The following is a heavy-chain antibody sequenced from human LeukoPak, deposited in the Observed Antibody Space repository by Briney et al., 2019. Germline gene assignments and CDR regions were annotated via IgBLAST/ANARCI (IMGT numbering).Heavy chain of an antibody. CDR2: IRYDGSNK. J-gene: IGHJ3*02. CDR1: GFTFSSYG. V-gene: IGHV3-30*02. CDR3: AKDRSGVAAVRPGAFDI. D-gene: IGHD6-13*01. Sequence: GGSLRLSCAASGFTFSSYGMHWVRQAPGKGLEWVAFIRYDGSNKYYADSVKGRFTISRDNSKNTLYLQMNSLRAEDTAVYYCAKDRSGVAAVRPGAFDIWGQGTMVTVSS.